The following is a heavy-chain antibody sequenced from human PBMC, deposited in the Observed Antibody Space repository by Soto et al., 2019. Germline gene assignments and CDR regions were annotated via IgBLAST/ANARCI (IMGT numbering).Heavy chain of an antibody. CDR3: ARVAITIFGVGNFDY. Sequence: PGGSLRLSCAASRFTFSDYYMSWIRQAPGKGLEWVSYISSSGSTIYYADSVKGRFTISRDNAKNSLYLQMNSLRAEDTAVYYCARVAITIFGVGNFDYWGQGTLVTVSS. V-gene: IGHV3-11*01. CDR1: RFTFSDYY. D-gene: IGHD3-3*01. CDR2: ISSSGSTI. J-gene: IGHJ4*02.